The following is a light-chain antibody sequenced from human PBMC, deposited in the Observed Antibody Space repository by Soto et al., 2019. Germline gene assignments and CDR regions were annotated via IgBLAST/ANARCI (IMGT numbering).Light chain of an antibody. CDR1: QTVSKW. V-gene: IGKV1-5*03. CDR3: QQYSTSPT. CDR2: AAR. Sequence: DIRMTQSPSSLSASIGDRVTITCRASQTVSKWLAWYQQKPGRAPNLLIYAARDLENGVPERFSGSGSGTDFTLVINSLQPGDSATYYCQQYSTSPTFGQGTRLEI. J-gene: IGKJ2*01.